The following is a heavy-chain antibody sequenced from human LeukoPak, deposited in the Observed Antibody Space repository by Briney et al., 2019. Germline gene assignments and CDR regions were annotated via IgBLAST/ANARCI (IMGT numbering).Heavy chain of an antibody. Sequence: GGSLRLSCAASGFNFSRHSMNWVRQAPGKGLEWVSYISISSSYINYSDSVKGRFTISRDNAKNSLYLQMNSLRAEDTAVYYCARDGPYVWGSYRFWGQGTLVTVSS. D-gene: IGHD3-16*02. CDR1: GFNFSRHS. V-gene: IGHV3-21*01. CDR2: ISISSSYI. CDR3: ARDGPYVWGSYRF. J-gene: IGHJ4*02.